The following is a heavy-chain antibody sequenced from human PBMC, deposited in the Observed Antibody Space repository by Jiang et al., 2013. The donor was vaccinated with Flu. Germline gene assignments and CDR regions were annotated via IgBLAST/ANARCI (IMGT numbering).Heavy chain of an antibody. D-gene: IGHD3-10*01. Sequence: LLKPSETLSLTCAVYGGSFSGYYWSWIRQPQGRGWNGLGKVNHSGSTNYNPSLKSRVTISVDTSKNQFSLKLSSVTAADTAVYYCARRGTMVRGARSFDIWGQGTMVTVSS. CDR2: VNHSGST. J-gene: IGHJ3*02. CDR3: ARRGTMVRGARSFDI. V-gene: IGHV4-34*01. CDR1: GGSFSGYY.